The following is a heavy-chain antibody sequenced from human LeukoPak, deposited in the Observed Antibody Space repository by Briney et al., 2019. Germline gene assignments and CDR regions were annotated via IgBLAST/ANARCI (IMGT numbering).Heavy chain of an antibody. D-gene: IGHD3-10*01. Sequence: GRSLRLSCAASGFTFSSYAMHWVRQAPGKGLEWVAVISYDGSNKYYADSVKGRFTISRDNAKNSLYLQMNSLRAEDTAVYYCVYFMVREKNDYYYYGMDVWGQGTTVTVSS. CDR3: VYFMVREKNDYYYYGMDV. CDR2: ISYDGSNK. J-gene: IGHJ6*02. CDR1: GFTFSSYA. V-gene: IGHV3-30-3*01.